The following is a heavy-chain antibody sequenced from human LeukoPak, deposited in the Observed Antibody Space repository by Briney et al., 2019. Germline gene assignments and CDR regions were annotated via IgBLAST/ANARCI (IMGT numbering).Heavy chain of an antibody. Sequence: SGTLSLTCAVSGGSISSSNWWSWVRQPPGKGLEWIGEIYHSGSTNYNPSLKSRVTISVDKSKNQFSLKLSSVTAADTAVYYCARDRRRASMGYYYYGMDVWGQGTRSPSP. CDR1: GGSISSSNW. J-gene: IGHJ6*02. D-gene: IGHD2/OR15-2a*01. V-gene: IGHV4-4*02. CDR3: ARDRRRASMGYYYYGMDV. CDR2: IYHSGST.